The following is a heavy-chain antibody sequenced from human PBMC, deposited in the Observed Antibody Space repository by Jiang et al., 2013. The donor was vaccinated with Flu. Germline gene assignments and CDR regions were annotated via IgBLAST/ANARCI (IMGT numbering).Heavy chain of an antibody. CDR1: GGSISSSSYY. Sequence: LLKPSETLSLTCTVSGGSISSSSYYWGWIRQPPGKGLEWIGSIYYSGSTYYNPSLKSRVTISVDTSKNQSSLKLSSVTATDTAVYYCARHSTEFDYWGQGTLVTVSS. V-gene: IGHV4-39*01. CDR3: ARHSTEFDY. J-gene: IGHJ4*02. CDR2: IYYSGST. D-gene: IGHD4-11*01.